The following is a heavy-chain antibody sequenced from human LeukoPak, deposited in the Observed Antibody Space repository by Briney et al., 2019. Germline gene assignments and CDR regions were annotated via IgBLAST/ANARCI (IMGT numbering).Heavy chain of an antibody. D-gene: IGHD2-2*01. J-gene: IGHJ6*02. CDR3: AKGDESVVVPAAIRRYYYYGMDV. Sequence: GGSLRLSCVASGFTFSSYAMSWVRQAPGKGLVWVSRINSDGSSTSYADSVKGRFTISRDNAKNTLYLQMNSLRAEDTAVYYCAKGDESVVVPAAIRRYYYYGMDVWGQGTTVTVSS. CDR1: GFTFSSYA. CDR2: INSDGSST. V-gene: IGHV3-74*01.